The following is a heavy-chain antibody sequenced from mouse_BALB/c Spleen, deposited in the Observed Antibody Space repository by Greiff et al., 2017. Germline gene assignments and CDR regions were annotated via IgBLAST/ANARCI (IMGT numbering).Heavy chain of an antibody. CDR3: AGYYYGSRDYYAMDY. CDR1: GFTFSSYA. Sequence: DVMLVESGGGLVKPGGSLKLSCAASGFTFSSYAMSWVRQTPEKRLEWVASISSGGSTYYPDSVKGRFTISRDNARNILYLQMSSLRSEDTAMYYCAGYYYGSRDYYAMDYWGQGTSVTVSS. J-gene: IGHJ4*01. CDR2: ISSGGST. D-gene: IGHD1-1*01. V-gene: IGHV5-6-5*01.